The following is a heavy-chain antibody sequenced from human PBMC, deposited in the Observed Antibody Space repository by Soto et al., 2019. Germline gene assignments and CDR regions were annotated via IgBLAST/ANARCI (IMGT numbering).Heavy chain of an antibody. Sequence: EVQLVESGGGSVQPGGSLKLSCAASGFTFSGSAMHWVRQASGKGLEWVGRIRSKANSYATAYAASVKGRFTISRDDSKNTAYLQMNSLKTEDTAVYYCTRRDGGNYDYVWGSQFDYWGQGTLVTVSS. CDR3: TRRDGGNYDYVWGSQFDY. CDR2: IRSKANSYAT. D-gene: IGHD3-16*01. CDR1: GFTFSGSA. J-gene: IGHJ4*02. V-gene: IGHV3-73*02.